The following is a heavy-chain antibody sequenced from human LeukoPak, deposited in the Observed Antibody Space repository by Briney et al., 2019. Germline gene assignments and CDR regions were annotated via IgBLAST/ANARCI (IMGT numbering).Heavy chain of an antibody. Sequence: SETLSLTCAVYNGSFSAYYWSWIHQPPGKGLEWIGEINHSGSTNYNPSLKSRVTILVDTSKNQFSLKLSSVTAADTAVYYCAREGVGLAIGDYWGQGTLVTVSS. CDR1: NGSFSAYY. CDR3: AREGVGLAIGDY. V-gene: IGHV4-34*01. CDR2: INHSGST. J-gene: IGHJ4*02. D-gene: IGHD3-16*01.